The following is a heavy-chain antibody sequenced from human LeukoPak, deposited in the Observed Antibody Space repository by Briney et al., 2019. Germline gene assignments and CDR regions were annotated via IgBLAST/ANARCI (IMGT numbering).Heavy chain of an antibody. Sequence: ASVKVSCKASGYTFTGYYMHWVRQAPGQGLEWMGLINPNSGGTNYAQKFQGRVTMTRDTSISTAYRELSRLRSDDTAVYYCARGGICSSTSCPTIYYMDVWGKGTMVTVSS. V-gene: IGHV1-2*06. CDR2: INPNSGGT. D-gene: IGHD2-2*01. J-gene: IGHJ6*03. CDR3: ARGGICSSTSCPTIYYMDV. CDR1: GYTFTGYY.